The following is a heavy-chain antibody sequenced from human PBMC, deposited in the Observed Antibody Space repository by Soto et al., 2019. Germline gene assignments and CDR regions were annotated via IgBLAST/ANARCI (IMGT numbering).Heavy chain of an antibody. V-gene: IGHV3-30-3*01. CDR3: ARGNPRWLQSYFDY. CDR2: ISYDGSNK. Sequence: RGSLRLSCAASGFTFSSYAMHWVRQAPGKGLEWVAVISYDGSNKYYADSVKGRFTIARDNSKNTLYLQMNSLRAEDTAVYYCARGNPRWLQSYFDYWGQGTLVTVSS. CDR1: GFTFSSYA. D-gene: IGHD5-12*01. J-gene: IGHJ4*02.